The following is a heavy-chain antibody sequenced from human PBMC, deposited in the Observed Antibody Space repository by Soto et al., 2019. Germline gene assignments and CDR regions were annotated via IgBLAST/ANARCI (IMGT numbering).Heavy chain of an antibody. CDR1: GGTFSSYA. J-gene: IGHJ6*02. V-gene: IGHV1-69*01. CDR2: IIPIFGTA. CDR3: ARIRAAGTLRPYYYYGMDV. Sequence: QVQLVQSGAEVKKPGSSVKVSCKASGGTFSSYAISWVRQAPGQGLEWMGGIIPIFGTANYAQKFQDRVTITADESTRTAYMELSSLRSEDTAVYYCARIRAAGTLRPYYYYGMDVWGQGTTVTVSS. D-gene: IGHD6-13*01.